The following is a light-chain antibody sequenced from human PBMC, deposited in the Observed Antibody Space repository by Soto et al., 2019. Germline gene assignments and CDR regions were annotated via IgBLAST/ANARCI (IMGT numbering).Light chain of an antibody. CDR2: GAS. CDR3: QHYGSSRT. V-gene: IGKV3-20*01. CDR1: QSVSSSY. Sequence: EIVLTQSPGTLSLSPGERATLSCRASQSVSSSYLAWYQQKPGQAPRLLIYGASSRATGIPDMFSGSGSGTDFTRTISRLYPEDFAVYYCQHYGSSRTFGQGTKVEIK. J-gene: IGKJ1*01.